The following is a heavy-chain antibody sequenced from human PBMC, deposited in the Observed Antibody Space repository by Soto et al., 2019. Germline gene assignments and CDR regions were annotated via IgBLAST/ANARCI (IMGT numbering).Heavy chain of an antibody. J-gene: IGHJ6*02. V-gene: IGHV3-9*01. D-gene: IGHD3-3*01. CDR3: AKDSRMTIFGVAILGPYGMHV. CDR1: GFTFDDYA. CDR2: ISWNSGSI. Sequence: SLRLSCAASGFTFDDYAMHWVRQAPGKGLEWVSGISWNSGSIGYADSVKGRFTISRDNAKNSLYLQMNSLRAEDTALYYCAKDSRMTIFGVAILGPYGMHVWGQGTTVTVSS.